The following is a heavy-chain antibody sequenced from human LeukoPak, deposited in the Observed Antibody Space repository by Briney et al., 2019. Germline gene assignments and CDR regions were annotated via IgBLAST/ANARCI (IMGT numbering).Heavy chain of an antibody. J-gene: IGHJ4*02. Sequence: SETLSLTCTVSGNSISGYYWSWIRQPAGKGLEWIGRIYTSEITNYNPSLKSRVTMSVDTSNNQFSLKLSSVTAADTAVYYCARVRYYDSSGQGDYWGQGTLVIVSS. CDR3: ARVRYYDSSGQGDY. CDR2: IYTSEIT. V-gene: IGHV4-4*07. D-gene: IGHD3-22*01. CDR1: GNSISGYY.